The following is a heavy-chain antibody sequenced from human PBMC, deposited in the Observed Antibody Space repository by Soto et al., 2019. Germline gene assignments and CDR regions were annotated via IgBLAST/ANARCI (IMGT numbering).Heavy chain of an antibody. CDR3: ARLPTYCGGDCYWYFDL. D-gene: IGHD2-21*02. V-gene: IGHV4-31*03. J-gene: IGHJ2*01. CDR1: GGSISSGGYY. CDR2: IYYSGST. Sequence: PSETLSLTCTVSGGSISSGGYYWSWIRQHPGKGLEWIGYIYYSGSTYYNPSLKSRVNISVDTSKNQLSLKLSSVTAADTAVYYCARLPTYCGGDCYWYFDLWGRGTLVTVS.